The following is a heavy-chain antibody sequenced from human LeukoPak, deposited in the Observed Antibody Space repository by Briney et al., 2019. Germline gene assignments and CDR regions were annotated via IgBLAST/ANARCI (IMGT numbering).Heavy chain of an antibody. CDR2: IRYDGSNK. V-gene: IGHV3-30*02. CDR3: AKDQYSSSYYFDY. J-gene: IGHJ4*02. Sequence: VQPRGSLRLSSAAAGFPFSIYSVEWVRQAPGKGRGGVGFIRYDGSNKYYTDSVKGRFTISRDNSKNTLYLQMNSLRAEDTAVYYCAKDQYSSSYYFDYWGQGTLVTVSS. CDR1: GFPFSIYS. D-gene: IGHD6-6*01.